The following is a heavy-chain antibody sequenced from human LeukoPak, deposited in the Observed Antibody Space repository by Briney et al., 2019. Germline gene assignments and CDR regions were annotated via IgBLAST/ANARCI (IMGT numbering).Heavy chain of an antibody. CDR2: ISYDGSNK. D-gene: IGHD6-6*01. CDR3: ASAPNAFDI. J-gene: IGHJ3*02. V-gene: IGHV3-30-3*01. Sequence: GSLRLSCAASGFTFSSYAMHLVRQAPGKGLEWVAVISYDGSNKYYADSVKGRFTISRDNSKNTLYLQMNSLRAEDTAVYYCASAPNAFDIWGQGTMVTVSS. CDR1: GFTFSSYA.